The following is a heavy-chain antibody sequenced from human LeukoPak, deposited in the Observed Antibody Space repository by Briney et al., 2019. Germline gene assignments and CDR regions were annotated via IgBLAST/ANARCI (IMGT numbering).Heavy chain of an antibody. Sequence: PGGSLRLSCAASGFTFAGYWMSWVRQAPGKGLEWVANIKQGGSNKYYVDSVKGRFTISRDNARNSLYLEMSSLRAEDTALYYCARHGGSLDYWGQGTLVTVSS. CDR3: ARHGGSLDY. V-gene: IGHV3-7*03. D-gene: IGHD3-16*01. CDR1: GFTFAGYW. J-gene: IGHJ4*02. CDR2: IKQGGSNK.